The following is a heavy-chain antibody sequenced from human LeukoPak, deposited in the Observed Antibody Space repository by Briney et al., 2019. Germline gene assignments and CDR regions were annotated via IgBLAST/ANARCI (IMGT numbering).Heavy chain of an antibody. Sequence: SETLSLTCTVSGGSISSSSYYWGWIRQPPGKGLEWIGYIYYSGSTNYNPSLKSRVTISVDTSKNQFSLKLSSVTAADTAVYYCARQGDYYDSSGYLWGQGTLVTVSS. CDR3: ARQGDYYDSSGYL. CDR2: IYYSGST. V-gene: IGHV4-61*05. CDR1: GGSISSSSYY. J-gene: IGHJ5*02. D-gene: IGHD3-22*01.